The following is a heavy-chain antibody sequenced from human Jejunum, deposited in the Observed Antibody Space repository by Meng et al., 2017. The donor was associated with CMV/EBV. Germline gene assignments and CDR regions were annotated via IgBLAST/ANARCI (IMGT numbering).Heavy chain of an antibody. D-gene: IGHD2-2*01. J-gene: IGHJ4*02. CDR2: INPAGGST. CDR1: GYSFSNFY. Sequence: SGYSFSNFYIRWVRQAPGQRPEWMGIINPAGGSTSYAQKFHGRVAVTRDTSTATVYLTLSDLQSVDTAIYYCARATYTSSWSEAGFEYWGQGTLVTVSS. CDR3: ARATYTSSWSEAGFEY. V-gene: IGHV1-46*01.